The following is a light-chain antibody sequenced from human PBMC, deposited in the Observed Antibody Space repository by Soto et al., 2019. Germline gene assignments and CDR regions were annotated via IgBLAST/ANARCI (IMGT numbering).Light chain of an antibody. CDR2: SNN. CDR3: ATWDDSLSGFV. CDR1: SSNIGSNT. J-gene: IGLJ1*01. Sequence: QSALTQSPSASGTPGQRVTISCSGSSSNIGSNTVHWYQQLPGTAPKLLIYSNNQRPSGVPDRFSGSKSGTSASLAISGLQSEDEADYSCATWDDSLSGFVFGTGTKLTVL. V-gene: IGLV1-44*01.